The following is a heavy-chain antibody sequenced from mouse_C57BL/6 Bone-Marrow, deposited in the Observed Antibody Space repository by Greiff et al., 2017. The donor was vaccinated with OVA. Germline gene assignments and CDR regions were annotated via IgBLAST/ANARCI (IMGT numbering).Heavy chain of an antibody. CDR2: ISSGSSTI. V-gene: IGHV5-17*01. Sequence: EVKLVESGGGLVKPGGSLKLSCAASGFTFSDYGMHWVRQAPEKGLEWVAYISSGSSTIYYADTVKGRFTISRDNAKNTLFLQMTSLRSEDTAMYYCARGDYDDYWGQGTTLTVSS. J-gene: IGHJ2*01. CDR3: ARGDYDDY. CDR1: GFTFSDYG.